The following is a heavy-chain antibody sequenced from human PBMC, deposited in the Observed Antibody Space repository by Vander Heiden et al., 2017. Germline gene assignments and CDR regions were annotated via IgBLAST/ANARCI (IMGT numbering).Heavy chain of an antibody. J-gene: IGHJ4*02. D-gene: IGHD5-18*01. CDR2: ISYDGSNK. CDR1: GFTFSSYA. V-gene: IGHV3-30-3*01. Sequence: QVQLVESGGGVVQPGRSLRLSCAASGFTFSSYAMHWVRQAPGKGLEWVAVISYDGSNKYYADSVKGRFTISRDNSKNTLYLQMNSLRAEDTAVYYCARPTAMVTHFDYWGQGTLVTVSS. CDR3: ARPTAMVTHFDY.